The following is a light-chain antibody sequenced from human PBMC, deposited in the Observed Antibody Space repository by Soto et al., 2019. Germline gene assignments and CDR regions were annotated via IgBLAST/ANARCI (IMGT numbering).Light chain of an antibody. Sequence: DIQMTQSPSSLSASVGDRVTITCQASQDISNYLNWYQQKPGKAPKLLIYDASNLETGVPSRFSGSGSGTDFTFSISSLQPEDIATYFCQQNENFPLTFGGGTKVEIK. J-gene: IGKJ4*01. CDR2: DAS. CDR3: QQNENFPLT. V-gene: IGKV1-33*01. CDR1: QDISNY.